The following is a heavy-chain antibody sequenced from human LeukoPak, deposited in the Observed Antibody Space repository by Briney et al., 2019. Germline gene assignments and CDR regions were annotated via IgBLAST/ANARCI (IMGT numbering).Heavy chain of an antibody. D-gene: IGHD2-21*02. V-gene: IGHV5-51*01. Sequence: GESLKISCKVSGYSFTSSWIGWVRQTPGKGLEWMGIIYPGDSDTRYSSDTRYSPSFQGQVTISVDKSISTAYLQWSSLKASDTAMYYRARQSPSNCGGDCYTEYWGQGTLVTVSS. CDR2: IYPGDSDTRYSSDT. J-gene: IGHJ4*02. CDR1: GYSFTSSW. CDR3: ARQSPSNCGGDCYTEY.